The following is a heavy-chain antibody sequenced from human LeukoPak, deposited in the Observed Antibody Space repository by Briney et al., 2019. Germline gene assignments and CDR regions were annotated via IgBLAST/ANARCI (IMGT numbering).Heavy chain of an antibody. CDR1: GGTFSSYD. CDR2: ITPIFGTA. Sequence: SVKVSCKASGGTFSSYDISGVRQAPGQGLEWMREITPIFGTANYAQKFQGRVTITADESTSTAYMELSSLRSEDTAVYYCARVVTGPWFGESNAFDIWGQGTMVTVSS. CDR3: ARVVTGPWFGESNAFDI. J-gene: IGHJ3*02. D-gene: IGHD3-10*01. V-gene: IGHV1-69*13.